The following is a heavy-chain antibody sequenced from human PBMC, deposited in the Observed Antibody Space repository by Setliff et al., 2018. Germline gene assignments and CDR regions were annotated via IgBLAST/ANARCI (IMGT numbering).Heavy chain of an antibody. D-gene: IGHD3-22*01. CDR3: ARGNYYDSSGYSVDY. CDR2: IIPIFGTA. Sequence: SVKVSCKASGGTFSSYAISWVRQAPGQGLEWMGGIIPIFGTANYAQKFQGRVTITTDESTSTAYMELSSLRSEDTAVYYRARGNYYDSSGYSVDYWGQGTLVTVSS. V-gene: IGHV1-69*05. CDR1: GGTFSSYA. J-gene: IGHJ4*02.